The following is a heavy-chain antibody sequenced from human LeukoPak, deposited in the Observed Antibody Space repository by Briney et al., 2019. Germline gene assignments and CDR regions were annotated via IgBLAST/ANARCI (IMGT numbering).Heavy chain of an antibody. Sequence: GALRLSCAASGFTFSSYAMSWVRQAPGKGLEWVSAISGSGGYTYYADSVKGRFTISRDNSKNTLYLQMNSLRVEDMAVYYCAKYFPTATLDYWGQETLVTVSS. CDR3: AKYFPTATLDY. D-gene: IGHD3-9*01. V-gene: IGHV3-23*01. J-gene: IGHJ4*02. CDR1: GFTFSSYA. CDR2: ISGSGGYT.